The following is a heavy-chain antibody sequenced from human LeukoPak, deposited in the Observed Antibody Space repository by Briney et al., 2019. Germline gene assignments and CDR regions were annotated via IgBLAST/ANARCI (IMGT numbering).Heavy chain of an antibody. J-gene: IGHJ4*02. CDR3: ASRTGYCSGGSCVNFDY. V-gene: IGHV5-51*01. Sequence: GESLRIPCQGSGYSFTSNWFAWVGQIPAKGLEWLEIIYPVDSEARFSPSYQGQVTISADKSISTAYLQWSSLKASDTAMYYCASRTGYCSGGSCVNFDYWGEGSLVTVSS. D-gene: IGHD2-15*01. CDR2: IYPVDSEA. CDR1: GYSFTSNW.